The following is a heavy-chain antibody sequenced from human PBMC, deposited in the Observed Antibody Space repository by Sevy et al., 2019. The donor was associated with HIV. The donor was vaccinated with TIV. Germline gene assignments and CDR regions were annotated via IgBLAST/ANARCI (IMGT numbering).Heavy chain of an antibody. CDR1: GFTFSSYA. J-gene: IGHJ6*02. Sequence: GGSLRLSCAASGFTFSSYAMHWVRQAPGKGLEWLAVISYDERNKYYADSVKGRFTISRDNSKNTVYLEMNSLRTEDTAVYYCARVSIPYSSSWYSYYYAMHVWGQGTTVTVSS. V-gene: IGHV3-30*04. D-gene: IGHD6-13*01. CDR3: ARVSIPYSSSWYSYYYAMHV. CDR2: ISYDERNK.